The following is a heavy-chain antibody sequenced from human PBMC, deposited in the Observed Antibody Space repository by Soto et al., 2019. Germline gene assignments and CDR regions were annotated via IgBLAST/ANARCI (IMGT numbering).Heavy chain of an antibody. Sequence: QVQLVQSGAEVKEPGASVRVSCKASEYTFTDFYVHWVRQAPGQGLEWMGMITPSGETTYNPQKFQSRVTMTRDTSTSTVHMDLSSLRSEDTAIYYCARHFGVVRNYYYYYGMDVWGQGTTVTVSS. CDR2: ITPSGETT. V-gene: IGHV1-46*01. CDR3: ARHFGVVRNYYYYYGMDV. CDR1: EYTFTDFY. D-gene: IGHD3-3*01. J-gene: IGHJ6*02.